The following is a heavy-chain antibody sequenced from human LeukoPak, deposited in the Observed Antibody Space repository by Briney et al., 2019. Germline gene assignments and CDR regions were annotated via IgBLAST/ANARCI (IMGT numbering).Heavy chain of an antibody. CDR2: INPNSGGT. D-gene: IGHD6-13*01. Sequence: ASVKVSCKASGYTFTSYGISWVRQAPGQGLEWMGWINPNSGGTNYAQKFQGRVTMTRDTSISTAYMELSRLRSDDTAVYYCARARGLLAAAGTHFDYWGQGTLVTVSS. CDR3: ARARGLLAAAGTHFDY. J-gene: IGHJ4*02. CDR1: GYTFTSYG. V-gene: IGHV1-2*02.